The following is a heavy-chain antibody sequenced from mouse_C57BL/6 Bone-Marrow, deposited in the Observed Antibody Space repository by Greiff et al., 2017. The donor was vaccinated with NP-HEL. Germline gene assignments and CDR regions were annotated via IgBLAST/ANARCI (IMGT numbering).Heavy chain of an antibody. V-gene: IGHV1-82*01. CDR2: IYPGDGDT. CDR3: ARRNYDYDRFAY. CDR1: GYAFSSSW. J-gene: IGHJ3*01. Sequence: QVQLQQSGPELVKPGASVKISCKASGYAFSSSWMNWVKQRPGKGLEWIGRIYPGDGDTNYNGKFKGKATLTADKSSSTAYMQLSSLTSENAAVYFCARRNYDYDRFAYWGQGTLVTVSA. D-gene: IGHD2-4*01.